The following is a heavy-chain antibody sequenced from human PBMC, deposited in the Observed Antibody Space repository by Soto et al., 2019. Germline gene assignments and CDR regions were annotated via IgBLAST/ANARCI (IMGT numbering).Heavy chain of an antibody. D-gene: IGHD2-2*01. CDR3: FTNHY. V-gene: IGHV3-15*01. CDR1: GFSFTHAW. CDR2: IKTKSDGETI. J-gene: IGHJ4*02. Sequence: GGSLRLSCATSGFSFTHAWMTWVRQAPGKGLEWVGRIKTKSDGETIGYAAPVKGRFTISRDDSKNTVSLQMNSLKTEDTAVYFCFTNHYWGQGTLVTVSS.